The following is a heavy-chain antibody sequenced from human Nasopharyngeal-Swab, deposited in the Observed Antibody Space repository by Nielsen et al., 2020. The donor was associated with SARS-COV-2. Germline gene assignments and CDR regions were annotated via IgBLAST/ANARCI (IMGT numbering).Heavy chain of an antibody. CDR1: GGTFSEYA. CDR2: IIPILGIT. Sequence: SVKVSCKASGGTFSEYAINWVRQAPGQGLEWMGRIIPILGITNYAQKFQGRVTITADISTATASLELSSLRSGDTAIYYCARELDYGNQTPFGHWGQGTLVTVSS. CDR3: ARELDYGNQTPFGH. V-gene: IGHV1-69*04. D-gene: IGHD4-11*01. J-gene: IGHJ4*02.